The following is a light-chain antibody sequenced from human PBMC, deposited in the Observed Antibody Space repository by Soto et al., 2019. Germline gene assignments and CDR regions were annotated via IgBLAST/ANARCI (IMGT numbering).Light chain of an antibody. V-gene: IGKV3-11*01. J-gene: IGKJ4*01. CDR2: DVS. Sequence: GLPQSPTTLSLAPGERASLSCRASQSVSSQLAWYQQKPGQTPRLLIYDVSNRATGISARFSGSGSGTDFTLTIGSLEPEDFAVYHCQQYSSSPLTFGGGTKVDI. CDR3: QQYSSSPLT. CDR1: QSVSSQ.